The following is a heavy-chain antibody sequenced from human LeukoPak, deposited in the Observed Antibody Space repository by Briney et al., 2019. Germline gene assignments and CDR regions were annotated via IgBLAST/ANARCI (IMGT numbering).Heavy chain of an antibody. CDR1: GFTFSTFA. CDR3: AKGGGYSYGTDY. Sequence: AGGSLRLSCAASGFTFSTFAMSWVRQAPRKGLEWVSAISGGGSSTYYADSVKGRFTTSRDNSKNTLYLQMNSLRAEDTAVYYCAKGGGYSYGTDYWGQGTLVTVSS. J-gene: IGHJ4*02. CDR2: ISGGGSST. D-gene: IGHD5-18*01. V-gene: IGHV3-23*01.